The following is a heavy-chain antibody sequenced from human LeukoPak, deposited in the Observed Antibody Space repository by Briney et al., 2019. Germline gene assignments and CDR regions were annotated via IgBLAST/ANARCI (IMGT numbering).Heavy chain of an antibody. J-gene: IGHJ4*02. D-gene: IGHD2-2*01. CDR2: INSDGSST. V-gene: IGHV3-74*01. Sequence: PGGSLRLSCAASGFTFSSYWMHWVRQAPGKGLMWVSRINSDGSSTSYADSVKGRFTISRDNAKNTLYLQMDSLRAEDTAVYYCARGGYCSSTSCQNIDYWGQGTLVTVSS. CDR3: ARGGYCSSTSCQNIDY. CDR1: GFTFSSYW.